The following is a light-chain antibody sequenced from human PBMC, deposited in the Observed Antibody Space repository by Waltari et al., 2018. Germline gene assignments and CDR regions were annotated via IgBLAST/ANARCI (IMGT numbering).Light chain of an antibody. J-gene: IGKJ1*01. CDR2: GAS. CDR3: QQYGTSPPET. Sequence: EIVLTQSPGTLSLSPGERATLSCRASQRVSSSYLAWYQQKPGQAPRLLIYGASSRATGIPDRVSGSGSGTDFTLTISRLEPEDFAVYYCQQYGTSPPETFGQGTKVEIK. V-gene: IGKV3-20*01. CDR1: QRVSSSY.